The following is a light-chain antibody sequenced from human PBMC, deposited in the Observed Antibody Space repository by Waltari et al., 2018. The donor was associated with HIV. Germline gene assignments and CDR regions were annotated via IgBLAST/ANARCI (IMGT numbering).Light chain of an antibody. CDR3: QQYTNSAFT. J-gene: IGKJ3*01. CDR1: LSVRSNY. CDR2: GAS. V-gene: IGKV3-20*01. Sequence: DIVLTQSPGTLSLSPGQRATLSCRASLSVRSNYLAWYQQKPGQAPRLLIDGASTRATGIPDRFSGSGSGTDFTLTISRLEPEDFAVYYCQQYTNSAFTFGPGTKVDIK.